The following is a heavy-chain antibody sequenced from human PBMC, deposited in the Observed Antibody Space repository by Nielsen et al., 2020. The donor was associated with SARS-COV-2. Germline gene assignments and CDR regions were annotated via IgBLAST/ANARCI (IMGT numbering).Heavy chain of an antibody. CDR3: ARDRHIVVVPAAPELNYYYYGMDV. V-gene: IGHV1-18*01. D-gene: IGHD2-2*01. CDR1: GYTFTSYG. CDR2: ISAYNGNT. J-gene: IGHJ6*02. Sequence: ASVKVSCKASGYTFTSYGISWVRQAPGQGVEWMGWISAYNGNTNYAQKLQGRVTMTTDTSTSTAYMELRSLRSDDTAVYYCARDRHIVVVPAAPELNYYYYGMDVWGQGTTVTVSS.